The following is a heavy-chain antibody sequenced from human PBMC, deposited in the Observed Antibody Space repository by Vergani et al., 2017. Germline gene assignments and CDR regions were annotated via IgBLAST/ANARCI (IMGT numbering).Heavy chain of an antibody. CDR2: ISGSGVSA. CDR1: EFTFSNYA. J-gene: IGHJ4*02. Sequence: EVQLLESGGGLVQPGGSLRLTCAASEFTFSNYAMNRVRQAPGKGLEWVSGISGSGVSAYYTDSVKGRFTISRDNSKNMLFLQMNNLRTEDTAIYYCAKQYFVSGNYLFDSWGQGTLVTVSS. D-gene: IGHD3-9*01. V-gene: IGHV3-23*01. CDR3: AKQYFVSGNYLFDS.